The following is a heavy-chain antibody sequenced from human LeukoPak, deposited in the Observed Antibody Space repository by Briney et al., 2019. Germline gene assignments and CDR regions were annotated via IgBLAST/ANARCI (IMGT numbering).Heavy chain of an antibody. D-gene: IGHD3-3*01. CDR2: IIPIFGTA. Sequence: GASVKVSCKASGGTFSSYAISWVRQAPGQGLEWMGGIIPIFGTANYAQKFQGRVTITTDESTSTAYMELSSLRSEDTAVYYCARQDFWSGPFDYWGQGTLVTVSS. V-gene: IGHV1-69*05. CDR1: GGTFSSYA. CDR3: ARQDFWSGPFDY. J-gene: IGHJ4*02.